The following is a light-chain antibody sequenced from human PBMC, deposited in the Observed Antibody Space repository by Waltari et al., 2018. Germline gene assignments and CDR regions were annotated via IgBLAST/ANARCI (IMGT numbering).Light chain of an antibody. CDR2: SAS. CDR1: QSIGAY. CDR3: QQTYSSVWT. Sequence: DIQRAQSPSSLSASVGDRVTITCRASQSIGAYVNWYQQKPGKAPNLLIFSASTLQRGVPSRFSGSGSGTDFTLIISSLQPEDFATYYCQQTYSSVWTFGLGTKVEVK. J-gene: IGKJ1*01. V-gene: IGKV1-39*01.